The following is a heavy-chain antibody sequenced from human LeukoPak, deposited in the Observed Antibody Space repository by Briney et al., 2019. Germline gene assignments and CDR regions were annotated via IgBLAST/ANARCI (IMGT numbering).Heavy chain of an antibody. J-gene: IGHJ4*02. CDR3: ARATMIVVVPNRTRDFDY. D-gene: IGHD3-22*01. Sequence: ASETLSLTCAVYGGSFSGYYWSWIRQPPGKGLEWIGEINHSGSTNYNPSLKSRVTISVVTSKNQFSLKLSSVTAADTAVYYCARATMIVVVPNRTRDFDYWGQGTLVTVSS. CDR2: INHSGST. V-gene: IGHV4-34*01. CDR1: GGSFSGYY.